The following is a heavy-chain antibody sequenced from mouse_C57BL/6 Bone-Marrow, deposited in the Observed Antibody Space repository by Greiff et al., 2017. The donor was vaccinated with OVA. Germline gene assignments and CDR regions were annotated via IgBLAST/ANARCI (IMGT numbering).Heavy chain of an antibody. V-gene: IGHV12-3*01. J-gene: IGHJ3*01. CDR3: AGELAWFAY. CDR2: ITHSGET. Sequence: QLQESGPGLVKPSQSLFLTCSITGFPITSGYYWIWIRQSPGKPLEWMGYITHSGETFYNPSFQSPISITRETSKNQFFLQLNTVTTEDTAMYYCAGELAWFAYWGQGTLVTVSA. CDR1: GFPITSGYY. D-gene: IGHD4-1*01.